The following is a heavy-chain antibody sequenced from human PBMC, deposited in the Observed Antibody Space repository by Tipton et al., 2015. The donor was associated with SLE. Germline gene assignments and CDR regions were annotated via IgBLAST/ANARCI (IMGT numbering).Heavy chain of an antibody. D-gene: IGHD6-19*01. CDR3: ATVRLQRDGWYPWDF. CDR1: GASVRSTSYH. J-gene: IGHJ4*02. V-gene: IGHV4-39*07. Sequence: TLSLTCFVSGASVRSTSYHWGWIRQPPGKGLEWIGNIYYDGTAYSTPSLESRVSISVDTSKNQVSLRLASVTAADTAVYYCATVRLQRDGWYPWDFWGQGNLVTVSS. CDR2: IYYDGTA.